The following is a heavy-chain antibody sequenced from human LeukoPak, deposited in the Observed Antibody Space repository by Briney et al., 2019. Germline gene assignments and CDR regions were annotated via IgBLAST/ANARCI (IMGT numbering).Heavy chain of an antibody. CDR2: INTNTGNP. CDR1: GYTFTSYA. D-gene: IGHD6-6*01. Sequence: ASVKVSCKASGYTFTSYAMNWVRQAPGQGLEWMGWINTNTGNPTYAQGFTGRFVFSLDTSVSTAYLQISSLKAEDTAVYYCARELPEAIAARPPLCWFDPWGQGTRVAVSP. J-gene: IGHJ5*02. CDR3: ARELPEAIAARPPLCWFDP. V-gene: IGHV7-4-1*02.